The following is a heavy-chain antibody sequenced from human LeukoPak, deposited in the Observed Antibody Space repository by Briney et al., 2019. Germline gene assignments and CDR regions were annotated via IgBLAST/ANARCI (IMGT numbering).Heavy chain of an antibody. CDR2: ITTHTGNP. CDR1: GYTFTSYY. D-gene: IGHD4-17*01. V-gene: IGHV7-4-1*02. Sequence: ASVKVSCKASGYTFTSYYMHWVRQAPGQGLEWMGWITTHTGNPTYAQGFTGRFVFSLDTSVTTAFLQINSLQAGDTGVYYCTRDTSSVNFDYWGQGTLVTVSS. CDR3: TRDTSSVNFDY. J-gene: IGHJ4*02.